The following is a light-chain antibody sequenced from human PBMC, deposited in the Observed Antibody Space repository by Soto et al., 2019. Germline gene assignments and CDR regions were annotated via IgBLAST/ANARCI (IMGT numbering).Light chain of an antibody. CDR1: SSNIGAGYD. Sequence: QSALTQPPSVSGAPGQMVTISCTGGSSNIGAGYDVHWYQQLPGTAPKLLIYGNSNRPSGVPDRFSGSKSGTTASLAITGLQAEDEADYYCESYDSSLSGYVFGTGTKVTVL. CDR2: GNS. V-gene: IGLV1-40*01. CDR3: ESYDSSLSGYV. J-gene: IGLJ1*01.